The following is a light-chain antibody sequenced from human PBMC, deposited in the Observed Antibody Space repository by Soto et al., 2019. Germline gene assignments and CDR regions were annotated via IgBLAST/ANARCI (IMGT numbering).Light chain of an antibody. CDR3: HQLNGRSPQWT. Sequence: EIVFTQSPTTLSLSPGERATLYCRAIKSVSSYLAGYQQKPAQAPRHLINDASNRATGSPARFSGSGAGTNFTLTIISRLPDDVVVDYCHQLNGRSPQWTLGQGTKVDIK. J-gene: IGKJ1*01. CDR1: KSVSSY. V-gene: IGKV3-11*01. CDR2: DAS.